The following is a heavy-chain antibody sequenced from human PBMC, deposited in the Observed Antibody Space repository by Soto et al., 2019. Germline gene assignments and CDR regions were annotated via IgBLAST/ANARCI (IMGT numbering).Heavy chain of an antibody. J-gene: IGHJ4*02. V-gene: IGHV3-30*03. CDR3: ARDSYCSGGSCYPGFLDY. CDR2: ISYDGSNK. D-gene: IGHD2-15*01. CDR1: GFTFSSYG. Sequence: PGGSLRLSCAASGFTFSSYGMHWVRQAPGKGLEWVAVISYDGSNKYYADSVKGRFTISRDNSKNTLYLQMNSLRAEDTAVYYCARDSYCSGGSCYPGFLDYWGQGTLVTVSS.